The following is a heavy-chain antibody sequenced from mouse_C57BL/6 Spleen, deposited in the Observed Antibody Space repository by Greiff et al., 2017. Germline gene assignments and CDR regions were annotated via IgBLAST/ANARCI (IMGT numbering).Heavy chain of an antibody. D-gene: IGHD2-1*01. CDR2: IWSDGST. Sequence: VQLQQSGPGLVAPSQSLSITCTVSGFSLTSYGVHWVRQPPGKGLEWLVVIWSDGSTTYNSALKSRLSISKDNSKSQVFLKMNSLQTDDTAMYYCARLEKYYGNHGYAMDYWGQGTSVTVSS. V-gene: IGHV2-6*03. J-gene: IGHJ4*01. CDR3: ARLEKYYGNHGYAMDY. CDR1: GFSLTSYG.